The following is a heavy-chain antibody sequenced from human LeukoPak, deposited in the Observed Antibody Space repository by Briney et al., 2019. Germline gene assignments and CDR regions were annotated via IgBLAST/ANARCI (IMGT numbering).Heavy chain of an antibody. J-gene: IGHJ3*01. V-gene: IGHV3-48*01. D-gene: IGHD2-2*02. CDR3: ARDIAPSAIPDAFDF. Sequence: GGSLRLSCAASGFTFSSYDMNWVRQAPGKGLEWISYISSGGRTINYADSVKGRFAISRDNAKNSLYLQMNSLRAEDTAVYYCARDIAPSAIPDAFDFWGQGTMVTVSS. CDR2: ISSGGRTI. CDR1: GFTFSSYD.